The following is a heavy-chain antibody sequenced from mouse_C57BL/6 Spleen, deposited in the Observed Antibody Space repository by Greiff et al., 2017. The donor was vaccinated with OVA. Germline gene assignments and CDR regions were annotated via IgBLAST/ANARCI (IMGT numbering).Heavy chain of an antibody. J-gene: IGHJ4*01. CDR1: GYTFTSYW. CDR2: IDPNSGGT. V-gene: IGHV1-72*01. CDR3: AREDFAMDY. Sequence: VQLQQPGAELVKPGASVKLSCKASGYTFTSYWMHWVKQRPGRGLEWIGRIDPNSGGTKYHEQFKSTATLTVAKPSSTAYMQLSRLTSEDAAVYYFAREDFAMDYWGQGTSVTVSS.